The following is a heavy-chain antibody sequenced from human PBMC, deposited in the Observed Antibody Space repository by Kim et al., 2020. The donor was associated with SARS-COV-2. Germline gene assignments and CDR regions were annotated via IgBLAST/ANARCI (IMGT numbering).Heavy chain of an antibody. CDR2: IYYTGTT. Sequence: SETLSLTCTVSGGSIATGSYHWGWIRQLPGQGLEWIGSIYYTGTTSYNPSLKSRVTISIDTSKNQFSLKLTSVTAADTALYYCARQHNNGPGGFDYWGQGTLVTVSS. CDR3: ARQHNNGPGGFDY. J-gene: IGHJ4*02. V-gene: IGHV4-39*01. D-gene: IGHD2-8*01. CDR1: GGSIATGSYH.